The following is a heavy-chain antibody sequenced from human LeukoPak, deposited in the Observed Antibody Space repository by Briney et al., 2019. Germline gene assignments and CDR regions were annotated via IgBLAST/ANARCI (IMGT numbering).Heavy chain of an antibody. Sequence: ASVKVSCKASGFTFTSYGFSWVRQAPGQGLEWMGWISANNGNTIYAQKLQGRVTMTTDTSTSTAYMELRSLRSDDTAVYYCAREYGDTNYYYYGMDVWGQGTTVTVSS. CDR2: ISANNGNT. D-gene: IGHD4-17*01. J-gene: IGHJ6*02. V-gene: IGHV1-18*01. CDR3: AREYGDTNYYYYGMDV. CDR1: GFTFTSYG.